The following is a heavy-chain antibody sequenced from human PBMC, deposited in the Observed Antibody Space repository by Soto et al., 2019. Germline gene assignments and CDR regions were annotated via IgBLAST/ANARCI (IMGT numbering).Heavy chain of an antibody. Sequence: GGSLRLSCAASGFTFSSYAMSWVRQAPGKGLEWVSAISGSGGSTYYADSVKGRFTISRDNSKNTLYLQMNSLRAEDTAVYYCAKDRAAMEYYGGSLTTGFDYWGQGTLVTVSS. CDR1: GFTFSSYA. D-gene: IGHD4-17*01. CDR2: ISGSGGST. J-gene: IGHJ4*02. V-gene: IGHV3-23*01. CDR3: AKDRAAMEYYGGSLTTGFDY.